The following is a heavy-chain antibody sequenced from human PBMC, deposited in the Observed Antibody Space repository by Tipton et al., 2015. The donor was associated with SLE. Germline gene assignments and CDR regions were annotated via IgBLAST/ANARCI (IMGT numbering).Heavy chain of an antibody. Sequence: TLSLTCAVYGGSFSGYYWSWIRQPPGKGLEWLGTISYSGKRSDYNPSLKSRVTISIDTSMNQFSLRMSSVTAADTAVYYCARGFCSGDVCFGRGFFDYWGQGSQVTVSS. V-gene: IGHV4-34*01. CDR3: ARGFCSGDVCFGRGFFDY. CDR1: GGSFSGYY. D-gene: IGHD2-8*02. CDR2: ISYSGKRS. J-gene: IGHJ4*02.